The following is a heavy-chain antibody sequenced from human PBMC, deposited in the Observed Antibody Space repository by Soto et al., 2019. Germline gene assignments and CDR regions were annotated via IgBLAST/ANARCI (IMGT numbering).Heavy chain of an antibody. J-gene: IGHJ3*01. V-gene: IGHV3-7*01. CDR1: DFTISPYW. CDR3: GTDQWGGAFDL. Sequence: GGSLRLSCATSDFTISPYWMTWVRQTPGQGPEFVANIKEDGSVTNYVDSVKGRFTISRDNAKNSLYLQMNSLRAEDTAVYYCGTDQWGGAFDLWGRGTTVTVSS. D-gene: IGHD3-10*01. CDR2: IKEDGSVT.